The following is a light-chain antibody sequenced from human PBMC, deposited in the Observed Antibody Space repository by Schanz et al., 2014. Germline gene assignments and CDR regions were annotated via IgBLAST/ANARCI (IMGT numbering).Light chain of an antibody. CDR2: DDI. CDR1: TRDVANHNI. CDR3: CSYTSSSTLI. J-gene: IGLJ2*01. Sequence: QAALAQPASVSGSPGQSITISCTGTTRDVANHNIVSWYQQHPGKAPKLMIYDDIKRPSGVSIRFSGSTSGNTTSLTISGLQAEDEADYYCCSYTSSSTLIFGGGTKLTVL. V-gene: IGLV2-14*02.